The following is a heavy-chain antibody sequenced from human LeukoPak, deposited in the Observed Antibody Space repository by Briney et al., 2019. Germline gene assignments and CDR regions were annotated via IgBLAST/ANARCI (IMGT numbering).Heavy chain of an antibody. V-gene: IGHV4-59*08. J-gene: IGHJ2*01. CDR2: IYYSGRT. Sequence: SETLSLTCSVSGGSISSYYWSWIRQPPGRGLEWIGYIYYSGRTSYNPSLKSRVTISLDTSKNQFSLKLSSVTAADTAVYYCARQYSDISTGYHRGELYWYFDLWGRGTLVTVSS. CDR1: GGSISSYY. CDR3: ARQYSDISTGYHRGELYWYFDL. D-gene: IGHD3-9*01.